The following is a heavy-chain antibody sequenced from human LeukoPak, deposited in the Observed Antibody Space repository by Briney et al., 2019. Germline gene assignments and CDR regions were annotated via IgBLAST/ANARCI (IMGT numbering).Heavy chain of an antibody. J-gene: IGHJ4*02. CDR2: IYYSGST. CDR3: AIREENWEQQLVPGLNFNY. Sequence: SETLSLTCTVSGGSISSSSYYWGWIRQPPGKGLEWIGSIYYSGSTYYNPSLKSRVTISVDTSKYQFSLKLSSVTAADTAVYYCAIREENWEQQLVPGLNFNYWGQGTLVTVSS. CDR1: GGSISSSSYY. V-gene: IGHV4-39*07. D-gene: IGHD6-13*01.